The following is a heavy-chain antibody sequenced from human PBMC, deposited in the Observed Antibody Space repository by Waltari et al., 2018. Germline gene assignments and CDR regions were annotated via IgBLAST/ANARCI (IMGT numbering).Heavy chain of an antibody. D-gene: IGHD2-15*01. J-gene: IGHJ4*02. CDR2: VRRFNGET. CDR1: GYHFTSHS. V-gene: IGHV1-18*04. CDR3: ARDYCSGSACSLDF. Sequence: QVQLVQSETEVMKPGASVKVSCKASGYHFTSHSNTWVRQAPGQGPEWMGWVRRFNGETTYAQKIQGRVTMTTDASTDTAYMELRNLRTDDTAVYYCARDYCSGSACSLDFWGQGTLVTVSS.